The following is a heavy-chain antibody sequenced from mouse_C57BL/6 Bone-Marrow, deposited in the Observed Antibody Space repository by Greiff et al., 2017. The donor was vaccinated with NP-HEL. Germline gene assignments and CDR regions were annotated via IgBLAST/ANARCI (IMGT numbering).Heavy chain of an antibody. V-gene: IGHV1-4*01. CDR3: ANPFAY. Sequence: VQLQQSGAELARPGASVKMSCKASGSTFTSYTMHWVIQRPGKGLEWIGSINPSSGYTKYHRKFKDKATLTADKSSSTAYMQLSSLTSEDSAVYDCANPFAYWGQGTLVTVSA. CDR2: INPSSGYT. D-gene: IGHD6-1*01. CDR1: GSTFTSYT. J-gene: IGHJ3*01.